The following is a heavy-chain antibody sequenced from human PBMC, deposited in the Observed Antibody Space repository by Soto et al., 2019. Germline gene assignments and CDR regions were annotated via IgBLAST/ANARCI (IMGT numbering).Heavy chain of an antibody. CDR1: GFTFITYV. Sequence: GGSLRLSCAVSGFTFITYVMSWVRQSPEKGLEWVADISDSGGGAFYGDSVKGRFTISRDNSKNTLYLQINSLRAEDTAVYYCAKGTSSGLSQSSRYGMDVWGQGASVTVSS. D-gene: IGHD6-19*01. CDR3: AKGTSSGLSQSSRYGMDV. J-gene: IGHJ6*02. V-gene: IGHV3-23*01. CDR2: ISDSGGGA.